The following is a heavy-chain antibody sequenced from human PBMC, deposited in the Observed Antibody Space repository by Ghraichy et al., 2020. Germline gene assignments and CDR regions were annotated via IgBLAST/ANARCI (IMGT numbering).Heavy chain of an antibody. V-gene: IGHV4-59*01. CDR1: GGSISSYY. CDR2: IYYSGST. D-gene: IGHD3-10*01. Sequence: ETLSLTCTVSGGSISSYYWSWIRQPPGKGLEWIGYIYYSGSTNYNPSLKSRVTISVDTSKNQFSLKLSSVTAADTAVYYCARDVGFEDYWGQGTLVTVSS. CDR3: ARDVGFEDY. J-gene: IGHJ4*02.